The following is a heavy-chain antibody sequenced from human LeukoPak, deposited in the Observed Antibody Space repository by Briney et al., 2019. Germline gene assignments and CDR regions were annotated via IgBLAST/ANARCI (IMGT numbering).Heavy chain of an antibody. CDR2: ISAGGNSP. CDR3: AREDSSDDDAFDI. Sequence: PGGSLRLSCAASGFTFNNYAMTWVRQTPGKGLEWVSGISAGGNSPCYADSVKGRFTISRDNSKNTLYLQMNSLRAEDTAVYYCAREDSSDDDAFDIWGQGTMVTVSS. J-gene: IGHJ3*02. V-gene: IGHV3-23*01. D-gene: IGHD3-22*01. CDR1: GFTFNNYA.